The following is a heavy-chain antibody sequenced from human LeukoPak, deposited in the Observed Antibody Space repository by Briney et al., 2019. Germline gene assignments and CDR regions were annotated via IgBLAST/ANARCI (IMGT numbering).Heavy chain of an antibody. D-gene: IGHD1-14*01. V-gene: IGHV4-38-2*02. CDR1: GYSISRGYH. CDR3: ARINFNPDY. CDR2: VHHSGAT. Sequence: SETLSLTCSVSGYSISRGYHWAWVRQPPGKGLEWIGSVHHSGATYYNPSLNSRFTISADTSKNQFSLKMDSVTAADTAVYYCARINFNPDYWGQGTLVSVSS. J-gene: IGHJ4*02.